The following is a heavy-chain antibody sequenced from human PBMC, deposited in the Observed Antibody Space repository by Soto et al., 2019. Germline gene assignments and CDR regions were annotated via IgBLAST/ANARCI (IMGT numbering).Heavy chain of an antibody. D-gene: IGHD1-26*01. Sequence: GGSLRLSCVASGFTFSSYGMHWVRQAPGKGLEWVAIISYDGSNTYYADSVKGRFTISRDNSKNTLYLQMNSLRAEDTSVYYCAKEGGLSGSYYISSSYYFDYWGQGTLVTSPQ. CDR1: GFTFSSYG. CDR3: AKEGGLSGSYYISSSYYFDY. CDR2: ISYDGSNT. V-gene: IGHV3-30*18. J-gene: IGHJ4*02.